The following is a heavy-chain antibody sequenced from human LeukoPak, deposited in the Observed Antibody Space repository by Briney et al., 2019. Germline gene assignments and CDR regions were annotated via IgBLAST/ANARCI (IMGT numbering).Heavy chain of an antibody. V-gene: IGHV4-30-2*01. CDR2: IYHSGST. D-gene: IGHD6-13*01. Sequence: PSETLSLTCGVSGGSISSGGYSWSWIRQPPGKGLEWIGYIYHSGSTYYNPSLKSRVTISVDRSKNQFSLKLSSVTAADTAVYYCARATGAAAAAFDYWGQGTLVTVSS. J-gene: IGHJ4*02. CDR1: GGSISSGGYS. CDR3: ARATGAAAAAFDY.